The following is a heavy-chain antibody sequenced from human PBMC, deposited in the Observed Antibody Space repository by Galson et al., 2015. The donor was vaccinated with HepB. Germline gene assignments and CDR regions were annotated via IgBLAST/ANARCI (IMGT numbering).Heavy chain of an antibody. CDR1: GFTFSYHG. CDR2: IWSDGRNE. CDR3: ARDLGGVDGDGLDV. Sequence: SLRLSCAASGFTFSYHGMHWVRQAPGKGLEWVAVIWSDGRNEYYADSVKGRFTISRDNSKNTLYLQMSSLRDDDTAVYYCARDLGGVDGDGLDVWGQGSAVTVSS. D-gene: IGHD5-24*01. J-gene: IGHJ6*02. V-gene: IGHV3-33*01.